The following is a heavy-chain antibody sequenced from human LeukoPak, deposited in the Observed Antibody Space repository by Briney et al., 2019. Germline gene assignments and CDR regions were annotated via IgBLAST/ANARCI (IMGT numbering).Heavy chain of an antibody. CDR1: GGSISSGDYY. V-gene: IGHV4-30-4*01. CDR2: IYYSGST. CDR3: ARKTLRQQLAPFYYYYGMDV. Sequence: SETLSLTCTVSGGSISSGDYYWSWIRQPPGKGLEYIGYIYYSGSTYYNPSLKSRVTISVDTSKNQFSLKLSSVTAADTAVYYCARKTLRQQLAPFYYYYGMDVWGQGTTVTVSS. D-gene: IGHD6-13*01. J-gene: IGHJ6*02.